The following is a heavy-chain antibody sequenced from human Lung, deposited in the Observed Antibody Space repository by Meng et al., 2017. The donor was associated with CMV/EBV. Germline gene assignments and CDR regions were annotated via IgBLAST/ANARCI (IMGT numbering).Heavy chain of an antibody. Sequence: GGSLGLSCAASGFTFSTAWMSWVRQAPGKGLEWVGRIKSKTDGGTTDYAAPVKGRFTMSRDDLRNTLYLQMNSLKTDDTGVYYCNTGRRFDDWGQGTLVTVSS. CDR2: IKSKTDGGTT. J-gene: IGHJ4*02. V-gene: IGHV3-15*01. CDR3: NTGRRFDD. CDR1: GFTFSTAW.